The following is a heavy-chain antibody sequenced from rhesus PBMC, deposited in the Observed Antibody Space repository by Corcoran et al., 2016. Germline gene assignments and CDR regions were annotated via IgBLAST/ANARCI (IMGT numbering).Heavy chain of an antibody. J-gene: IGHJ4*01. V-gene: IGHV3-54*02. CDR2: ISYDGSKE. Sequence: EVQLVESGGGLVQPGGSLRLSCAASGSTFCRYGMHWVRTAPWRGLESVAFISYDGSKEYYADSVQDRFTISRDNSKNLLYLQMTNLKLEDTAVYCCAGDSAAARHRAVDYWGQGVLVTVSS. CDR3: AGDSAAARHRAVDY. CDR1: GSTFCRYG. D-gene: IGHD6-25*01.